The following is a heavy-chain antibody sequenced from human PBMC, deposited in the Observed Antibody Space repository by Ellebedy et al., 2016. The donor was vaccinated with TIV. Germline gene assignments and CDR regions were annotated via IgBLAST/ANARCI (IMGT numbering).Heavy chain of an antibody. D-gene: IGHD3-3*01. Sequence: GESLKISCEASGFTVSASYLSWVRQAPGKGLEWVSTIYSGGSTNYADSVKGRFPISRHSSKNMLYLQMNALRLEDTAVYYCASPGYYGPFDHWGRGTLVTVSS. CDR2: IYSGGST. CDR1: GFTVSASY. V-gene: IGHV3-53*04. CDR3: ASPGYYGPFDH. J-gene: IGHJ4*02.